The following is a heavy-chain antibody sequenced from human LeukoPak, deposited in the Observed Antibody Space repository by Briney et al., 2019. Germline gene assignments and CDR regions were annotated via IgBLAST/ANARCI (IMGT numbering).Heavy chain of an antibody. D-gene: IGHD5-18*01. CDR1: GFTFSSYG. V-gene: IGHV3-30*03. Sequence: PGRSLRLSCAASGFTFSSYGMHWVRQAPGKGLEWVAVISYDGSNKYYADSVKGRFTISKDNAKNSLYLHMNSLRVEDTAVYYCARGGYSYGDLYWGQGTLVTVSS. CDR3: ARGGYSYGDLY. CDR2: ISYDGSNK. J-gene: IGHJ4*02.